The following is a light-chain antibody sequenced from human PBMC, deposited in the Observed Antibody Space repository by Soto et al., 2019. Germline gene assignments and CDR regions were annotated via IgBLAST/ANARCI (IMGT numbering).Light chain of an antibody. CDR2: EVT. CDR3: SSYTSTNHVV. CDR1: SSDVGGYNY. J-gene: IGLJ2*01. Sequence: QSALTQPASVSGSPGQSITISCTGTSSDVGGYNYVSWYQQHPGKAPKLVIYEVTKRPSGVSNSFSGSKSGNTASLTISVLQAEDETDYYCSSYTSTNHVVFGGGTKLTVL. V-gene: IGLV2-14*01.